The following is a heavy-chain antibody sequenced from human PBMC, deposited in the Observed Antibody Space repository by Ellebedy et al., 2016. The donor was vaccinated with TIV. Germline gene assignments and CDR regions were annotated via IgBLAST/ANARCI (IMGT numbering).Heavy chain of an antibody. J-gene: IGHJ5*02. V-gene: IGHV3-48*02. CDR3: ARGGAGVYYNWFDP. CDR2: ITTSGSTI. CDR1: GFTFRSHT. Sequence: PGGSLRLSCVASGFTFRSHTMNWVRQAPGKGLEWVSYITTSGSTISYADSVKGRFTISRDNAKNSLYLQMNSLRDEDTAVYYCARGGAGVYYNWFDPWGQGILVTVSS. D-gene: IGHD1-26*01.